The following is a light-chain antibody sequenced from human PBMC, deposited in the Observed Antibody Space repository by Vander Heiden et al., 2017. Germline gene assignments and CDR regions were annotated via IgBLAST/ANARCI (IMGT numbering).Light chain of an antibody. Sequence: EIVLTQSPVILSLSPGERASLSCTASQSISSGYLGWYQQKPGRAPRLLIYEASRRAAGIPDRFSGSGSGTDFTLSISRLEPEDFAVYYCQQYGGSRWTFGQGTMVEVK. CDR1: QSISSGY. V-gene: IGKV3-20*01. CDR3: QQYGGSRWT. CDR2: EAS. J-gene: IGKJ1*01.